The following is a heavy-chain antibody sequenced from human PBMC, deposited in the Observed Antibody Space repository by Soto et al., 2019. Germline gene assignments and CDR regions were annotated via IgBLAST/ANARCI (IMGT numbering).Heavy chain of an antibody. V-gene: IGHV1-2*02. J-gene: IGHJ4*02. Sequence: GGAVPVSFLASGCTFPGYYMHSLRQAPAQVLAWVGWINPNSGGTNYAQRFHGGVTMTRDTSISTAYMELSRLRSDDTAVYSGARESAAGADEYDFWSGYVYWGQGTLVTVSS. CDR3: ARESAAGADEYDFWSGYVY. CDR2: INPNSGGT. CDR1: GCTFPGYY. D-gene: IGHD3-3*01.